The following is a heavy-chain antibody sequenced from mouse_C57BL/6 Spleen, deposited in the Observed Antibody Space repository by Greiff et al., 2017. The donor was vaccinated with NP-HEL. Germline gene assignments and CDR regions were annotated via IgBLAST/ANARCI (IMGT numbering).Heavy chain of an antibody. CDR3: ARSRLLRTAMDY. CDR1: GYTFTDYN. V-gene: IGHV1-18*01. CDR2: INPNNGGT. D-gene: IGHD1-1*01. J-gene: IGHJ4*01. Sequence: VQLKQSGPELVKPGASVKIPCKASGYTFTDYNMDWVKQSHGKSLEWIGDINPNNGGTIYNQKFKGKATLTVDKSSSTAYMELRSLTSEDTAVYYCARSRLLRTAMDYWGQGTSVTVSS.